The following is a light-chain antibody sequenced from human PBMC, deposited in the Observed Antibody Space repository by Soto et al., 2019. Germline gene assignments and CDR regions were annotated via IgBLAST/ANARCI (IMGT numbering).Light chain of an antibody. Sequence: EIVLTQSSATLSLSPGERATLSCRASQSVTSNVLAWYQQKPGQAPRLLIYGVSSRATGIPDRFSGSGSGTDFTLTISSLEPEDFAVYYCQQRSKWPRTFGGGTKVEIK. CDR1: QSVTSN. CDR3: QQRSKWPRT. J-gene: IGKJ4*01. V-gene: IGKV3-11*01. CDR2: GVS.